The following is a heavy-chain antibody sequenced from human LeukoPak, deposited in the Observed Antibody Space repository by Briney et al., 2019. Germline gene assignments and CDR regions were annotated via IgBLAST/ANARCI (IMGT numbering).Heavy chain of an antibody. J-gene: IGHJ6*02. D-gene: IGHD2-15*01. CDR3: ASPGYCSGGSCDYYYYYGMDA. CDR2: INAGNGNT. V-gene: IGHV1-3*01. Sequence: ASVKVSCKASGYTFTSYAMHWVRQAPGQGLEWMGWINAGNGNTKYSQKFQGRVTITRDTSASTAYMELSSLRSEDTAVYYCASPGYCSGGSCDYYYYYGMDAWGQGTTVTVSS. CDR1: GYTFTSYA.